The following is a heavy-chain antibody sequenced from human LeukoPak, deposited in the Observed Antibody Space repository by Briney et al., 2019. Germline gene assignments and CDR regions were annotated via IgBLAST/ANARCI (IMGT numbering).Heavy chain of an antibody. V-gene: IGHV4-61*01. J-gene: IGHJ1*01. Sequence: SETLSLTCSVSGASVSDGNYYWSWIRQPPGKGLEWIGYMFYSESTKYNPSLKSRVTISVDTSKNQFSLKLSSVTAADTAVYYCARGGWYPESFQHWGQGALVTVSS. CDR2: MFYSEST. CDR3: ARGGWYPESFQH. CDR1: GASVSDGNYY. D-gene: IGHD6-19*01.